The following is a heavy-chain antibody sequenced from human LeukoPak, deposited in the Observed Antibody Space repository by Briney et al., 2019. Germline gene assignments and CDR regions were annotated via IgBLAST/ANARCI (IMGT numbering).Heavy chain of an antibody. J-gene: IGHJ6*03. CDR3: ARDKGSGSYYNDFDYYYMDV. CDR2: INHSGST. V-gene: IGHV4-34*01. D-gene: IGHD3-10*01. CDR1: GGSFSGYY. Sequence: SETLSLTCAVYGGSFSGYYWSWIRQPPGKGLEWIGEINHSGSTNYNPSLKSRVTISLDTSKNQFSLKLSSVTAADTAVYYCARDKGSGSYYNDFDYYYMDVWGKGTTVTISS.